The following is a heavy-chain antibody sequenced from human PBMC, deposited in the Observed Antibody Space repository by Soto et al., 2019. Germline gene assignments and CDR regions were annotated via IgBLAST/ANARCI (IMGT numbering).Heavy chain of an antibody. CDR2: IYYSGST. J-gene: IGHJ4*02. Sequence: QVQLQESGPGLVKPSQTLSLTCTVSGGSISSGGYYWSWIRQHPGKGLEWIGYIYYSGSTYYNPSMKNRIIISVDTSKNQFSLKMSAATAADTAVYYCGGGGGPLVRGGEVFDYWGQGTLVTVSS. V-gene: IGHV4-31*03. CDR1: GGSISSGGYY. D-gene: IGHD3-10*01. CDR3: GGGGGPLVRGGEVFDY.